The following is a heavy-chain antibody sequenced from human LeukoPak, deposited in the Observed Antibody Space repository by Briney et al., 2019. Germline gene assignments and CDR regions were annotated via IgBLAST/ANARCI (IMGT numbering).Heavy chain of an antibody. J-gene: IGHJ3*02. Sequence: GGSLRLSCAASGFTFRIYGTHWVRQAPGQGLEWVASITYDGSNKYYAASVKGRLTTSRDNSKNTLYLQMNSLRAEDTAVYYCANTVVYYDSSGYDAFDIWGQGTMVTISS. V-gene: IGHV3-30*18. CDR3: ANTVVYYDSSGYDAFDI. D-gene: IGHD3-22*01. CDR1: GFTFRIYG. CDR2: ITYDGSNK.